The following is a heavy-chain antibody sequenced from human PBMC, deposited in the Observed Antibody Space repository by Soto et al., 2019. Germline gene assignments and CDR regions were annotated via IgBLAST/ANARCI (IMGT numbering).Heavy chain of an antibody. CDR2: IIPIFGTA. Sequence: SATVSCTSSGFTFCSYAISWGRYTPGQGLEWMVGIIPIFGTANYAQKFQGRVTITADESTSTAYMELSSLRSEDTAVYYCARDGREMATITYFDYWGQGTPVTVSS. CDR1: GFTFCSYA. CDR3: ARDGREMATITYFDY. J-gene: IGHJ4*02. D-gene: IGHD5-12*01. V-gene: IGHV1-69*01.